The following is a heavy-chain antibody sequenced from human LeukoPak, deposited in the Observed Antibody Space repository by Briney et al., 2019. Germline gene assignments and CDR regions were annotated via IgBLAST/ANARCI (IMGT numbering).Heavy chain of an antibody. D-gene: IGHD3-22*01. CDR1: GYTFTSYY. J-gene: IGHJ3*02. CDR2: INPSGGST. Sequence: ASVTVSCKASGYTFTSYYMHWVRQAPGQGLEWMGIINPSGGSTTHAQKFQGRVTMTRDTSTSTVYMELSSLRSEDTAVYYCARDRQGYYDSSGYASDAFDIWGQGTMVTVSS. V-gene: IGHV1-46*01. CDR3: ARDRQGYYDSSGYASDAFDI.